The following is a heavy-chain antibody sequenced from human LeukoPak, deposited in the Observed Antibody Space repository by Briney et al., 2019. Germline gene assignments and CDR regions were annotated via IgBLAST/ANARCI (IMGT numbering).Heavy chain of an antibody. V-gene: IGHV3-23*01. Sequence: GGSLRLSCAASGFTFSSSDMNWVRQAPGKGLEWVSVISNSGNSTYYADSVKDRFTISRDSSKNTLFLQMNTLRAEDTAIYYCGKDRTVGASYWYFDLWGRGTLVTVSS. J-gene: IGHJ2*01. D-gene: IGHD1-26*01. CDR3: GKDRTVGASYWYFDL. CDR1: GFTFSSSD. CDR2: ISNSGNST.